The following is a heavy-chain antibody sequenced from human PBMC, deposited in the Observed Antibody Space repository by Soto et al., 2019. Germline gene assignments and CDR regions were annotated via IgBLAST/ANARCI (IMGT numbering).Heavy chain of an antibody. J-gene: IGHJ5*02. CDR1: GYTFGSYG. CDR3: ARDRVVVPGWFDP. CDR2: ISAYNGNT. D-gene: IGHD3-3*01. Sequence: QVQLVQSGAEVKKPGASVKVSCKASGYTFGSYGMTWVRQAPGQGLEWMGWISAYNGNTDYGQKFQGRVTLTTDTSTDTAYMELRSLRSDDTAVYYCARDRVVVPGWFDPWGQGTLVTVSS. V-gene: IGHV1-18*01.